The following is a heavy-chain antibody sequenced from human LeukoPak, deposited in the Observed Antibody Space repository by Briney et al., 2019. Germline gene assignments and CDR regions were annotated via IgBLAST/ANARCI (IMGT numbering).Heavy chain of an antibody. V-gene: IGHV5-51*01. CDR3: ARRNTGWYYFDS. D-gene: IGHD6-19*01. CDR1: GYSFADYW. CDR2: IYPGDSDT. Sequence: GESLKISCKGSGYSFADYWIAWVRQMPGKGLEWMGIIYPGDSDTRYSPSFQGQVTISADKPVSTAYLQWSSLKASDTAMHYCARRNTGWYYFDSWGQGILVTVSS. J-gene: IGHJ4*02.